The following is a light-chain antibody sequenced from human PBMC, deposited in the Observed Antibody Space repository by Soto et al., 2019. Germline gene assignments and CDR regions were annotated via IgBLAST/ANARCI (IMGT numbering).Light chain of an antibody. V-gene: IGLV2-14*01. CDR3: NSYTTSSSLYV. CDR2: DVS. CDR1: SSDIGGYDH. Sequence: QSALTQPASVSGSPGQSITIPCTGTSSDIGGYDHVSWYQQHPGKAPKLMVYDVSNRPSGVSDRFSGSKSVNTASLTISGLQAEDEADYYCNSYTTSSSLYVFGTGTQLTVL. J-gene: IGLJ1*01.